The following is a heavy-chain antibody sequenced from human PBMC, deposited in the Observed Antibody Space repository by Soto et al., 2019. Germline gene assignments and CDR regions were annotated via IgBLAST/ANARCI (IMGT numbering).Heavy chain of an antibody. J-gene: IGHJ6*02. Sequence: EVQLVESGGGLVKPGGSPRLSCAASGFTFSSYSMNWVRQAPGKGLEWVSSISSSSSYIYYADSVKGRFTISRDNAKNSLYLQMNSLRAEDTAVYYCARDQGDSSSWEYYGMDVWGQGTTVTVSS. CDR3: ARDQGDSSSWEYYGMDV. D-gene: IGHD6-6*01. CDR1: GFTFSSYS. CDR2: ISSSSSYI. V-gene: IGHV3-21*01.